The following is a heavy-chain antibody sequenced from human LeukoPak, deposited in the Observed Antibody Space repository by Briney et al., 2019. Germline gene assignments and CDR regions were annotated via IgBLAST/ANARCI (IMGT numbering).Heavy chain of an antibody. D-gene: IGHD6-13*01. CDR3: ARDVLAAPGTFDY. CDR1: GDFISSGSFY. V-gene: IGHV4-61*02. Sequence: SETLSLTCSVSGDFISSGSFYWSWIRQPAGRGLEWIGRIYPSGSTNYNPSLKSRVTISLDTSKNQFSLKLSSVTAADTAVYYCARDVLAAPGTFDYWGQGALVTVSS. J-gene: IGHJ4*02. CDR2: IYPSGST.